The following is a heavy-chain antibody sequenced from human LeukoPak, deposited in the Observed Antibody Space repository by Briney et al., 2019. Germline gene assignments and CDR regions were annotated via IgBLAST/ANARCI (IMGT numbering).Heavy chain of an antibody. Sequence: GGSLRLSCAASGLTFSSYSMNWVRQAPGKGLEWVSSISSSSSYIYYADSVKGRFTISRDNAKNSLYLQMNSLRAEDTAVYYCARGRGYSGTFDYWGQGTLVTVSS. V-gene: IGHV3-21*01. CDR3: ARGRGYSGTFDY. J-gene: IGHJ4*02. CDR2: ISSSSSYI. CDR1: GLTFSSYS. D-gene: IGHD5-12*01.